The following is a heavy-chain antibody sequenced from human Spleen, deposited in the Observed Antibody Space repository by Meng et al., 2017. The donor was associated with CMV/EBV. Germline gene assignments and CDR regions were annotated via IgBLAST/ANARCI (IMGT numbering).Heavy chain of an antibody. CDR3: ARGSPRYYDSSGYYYPDAFDI. Sequence: GESLKISCAASGFTFSDYYMSWIRQAPGKGLEWVSYISSSGSTIYYADSVKGRFTISRDNAKNSLYLQMNSLRAEDTAVYYCARGSPRYYDSSGYYYPDAFDIWGQGTMVTVSS. V-gene: IGHV3-11*04. CDR2: ISSSGSTI. CDR1: GFTFSDYY. J-gene: IGHJ3*02. D-gene: IGHD3-22*01.